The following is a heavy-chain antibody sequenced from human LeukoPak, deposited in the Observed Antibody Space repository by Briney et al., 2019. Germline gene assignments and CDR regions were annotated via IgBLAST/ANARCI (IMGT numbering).Heavy chain of an antibody. J-gene: IGHJ5*02. CDR1: GGAVSSGSYY. CDR2: IHYSGST. Sequence: SETLSLTCTLSGGAVSSGSYYWSWIRQPPGQGLEWIGYIHYSGSTKYNPSLKSRVTMSVDTSKNQFSLKVTSVTAADTAIYYCTRTKYGDYNWFDPWGQGTLVTVAS. V-gene: IGHV4-61*01. D-gene: IGHD4-17*01. CDR3: TRTKYGDYNWFDP.